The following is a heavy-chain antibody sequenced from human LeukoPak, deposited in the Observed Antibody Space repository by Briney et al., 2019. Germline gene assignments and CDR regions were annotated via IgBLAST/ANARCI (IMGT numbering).Heavy chain of an antibody. CDR3: TSSFYCSSTSCRPRYYYGMDV. J-gene: IGHJ6*04. V-gene: IGHV3-15*01. CDR2: VKSKTDGGTT. Sequence: PGGYLRLSCAASGFTFSNAWMSWVRQAPGKGLEWVGRVKSKTDGGTTDYAAPVKGRFTISRDDSKNTLYLQMNSLKTEDTAVYYCTSSFYCSSTSCRPRYYYGMDVWGKGTTVTVSS. CDR1: GFTFSNAW. D-gene: IGHD2-2*01.